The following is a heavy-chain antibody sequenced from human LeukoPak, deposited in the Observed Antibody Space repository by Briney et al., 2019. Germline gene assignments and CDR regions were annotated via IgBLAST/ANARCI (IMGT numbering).Heavy chain of an antibody. V-gene: IGHV3-9*01. CDR3: AKDRNYGDYGGIFDY. Sequence: GGSLRLSCAASGFTFDDYAMHWVRQAPGEGLEWVSGISWNSGSIGYADSVKGRFTISRDNAKNSLYLQMNSLRAEDTALYYCAKDRNYGDYGGIFDYWGQGTLVTVSS. CDR1: GFTFDDYA. J-gene: IGHJ4*02. CDR2: ISWNSGSI. D-gene: IGHD4-17*01.